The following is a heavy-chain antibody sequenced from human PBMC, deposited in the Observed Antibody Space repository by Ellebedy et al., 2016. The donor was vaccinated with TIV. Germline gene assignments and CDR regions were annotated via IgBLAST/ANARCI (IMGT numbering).Heavy chain of an antibody. Sequence: SETLSLXXTVSGGSISSGGYYWSWIRQHPGKGLEWIGYIYYSGSTYYNPSLKSRVTISVDTSKNQFSLKLSSVTAADTAVYYCARDRRDYCSGGSCYSPKGWFDPWGQGTLVTVSS. J-gene: IGHJ5*02. CDR1: GGSISSGGYY. CDR3: ARDRRDYCSGGSCYSPKGWFDP. CDR2: IYYSGST. D-gene: IGHD2-15*01. V-gene: IGHV4-31*03.